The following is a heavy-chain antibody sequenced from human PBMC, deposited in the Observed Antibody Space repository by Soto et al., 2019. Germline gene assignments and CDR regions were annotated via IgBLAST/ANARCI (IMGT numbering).Heavy chain of an antibody. Sequence: PSETLSLTSTVSGGSISTYYWTWVRQAPGKGLEWIGYISYSGSANYNPSLKSRLTILLNTSKRQFSLKLSSVTAADTTVYYCARGTRATQYYNYFYGMDVWGQGTTVTVSS. J-gene: IGHJ6*02. CDR2: ISYSGSA. V-gene: IGHV4-59*01. CDR1: GGSISTYY. CDR3: ARGTRATQYYNYFYGMDV.